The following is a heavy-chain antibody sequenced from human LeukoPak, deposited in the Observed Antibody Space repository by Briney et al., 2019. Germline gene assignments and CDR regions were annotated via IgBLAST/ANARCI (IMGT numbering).Heavy chain of an antibody. Sequence: GESLKISCKTSGYSFTNYWIGWVRQMPGKGLEWMEIIDPRDSDTRYSPSFQGQVSISVDKSISTAYLQWSSLKASDTAIYYCARHDGDYESYYYMDVWGKGTTVIVSS. D-gene: IGHD4-17*01. CDR2: IDPRDSDT. J-gene: IGHJ6*03. V-gene: IGHV5-51*01. CDR3: ARHDGDYESYYYMDV. CDR1: GYSFTNYW.